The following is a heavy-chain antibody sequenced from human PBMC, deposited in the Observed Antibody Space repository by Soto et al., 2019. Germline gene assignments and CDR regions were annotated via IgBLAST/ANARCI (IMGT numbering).Heavy chain of an antibody. V-gene: IGHV3-30*18. CDR1: EVTIGGSA. D-gene: IGHD3-22*01. J-gene: IGHJ4*02. CDR2: ITTDGSNT. CDR3: AKDSSGYDLDY. Sequence: GGSMRLSCTASEVTIGGSAMSRVRQGPGKGLEWVAVITTDGSNTYYADSVKGRFTISRDNSKNTLYLQMNSLRADDTAVYYCAKDSSGYDLDYWGQGTLVTVSS.